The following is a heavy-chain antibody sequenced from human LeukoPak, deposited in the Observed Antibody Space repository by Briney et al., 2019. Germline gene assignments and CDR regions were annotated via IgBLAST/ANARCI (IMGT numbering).Heavy chain of an antibody. D-gene: IGHD3-22*01. CDR2: IWYDGSNK. Sequence: GGSLRLSCAASGFTFSSYGMHWVRQAPGKGLEWVAVIWYDGSNKYYADSVKGRFTISRDNSKNTLYLQMNSLRAEDTAVYYCAKEGYYDRSGYPYFDYWGQGTLVTVSS. CDR3: AKEGYYDRSGYPYFDY. CDR1: GFTFSSYG. V-gene: IGHV3-33*06. J-gene: IGHJ4*02.